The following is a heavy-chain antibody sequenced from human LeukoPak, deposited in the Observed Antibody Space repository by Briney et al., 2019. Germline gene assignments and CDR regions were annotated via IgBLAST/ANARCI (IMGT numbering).Heavy chain of an antibody. CDR2: IYTSGST. CDR1: GGSISSYY. V-gene: IGHV4-4*07. D-gene: IGHD3-3*01. J-gene: IGHJ4*02. Sequence: SETLSLTCTVSGGSISSYYWSWIRQPAGKGLEWIGRIYTSGSTNYNPSLKSRVTISVDTSKNQFSLKLSSVTAADTAVYYCARESRSYDFWSGRAYFDYWGQGTLVTVSS. CDR3: ARESRSYDFWSGRAYFDY.